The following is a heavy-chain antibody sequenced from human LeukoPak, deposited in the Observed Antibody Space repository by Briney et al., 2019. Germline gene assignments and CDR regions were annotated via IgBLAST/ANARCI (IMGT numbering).Heavy chain of an antibody. D-gene: IGHD3-10*01. CDR3: ARSAMVRGPKVPP. CDR2: INPTAGNT. V-gene: IGHV1-46*01. CDR1: GYTFSNYY. Sequence: ASVKVSCKASGYTFSNYYLHWVRQAPGQGLEWMGLINPTAGNTYYAQRFQGRVTMTRDTSISTAYMELSRLRSDDTAVYYCARSAMVRGPKVPPWGQGTLVTVSS. J-gene: IGHJ5*02.